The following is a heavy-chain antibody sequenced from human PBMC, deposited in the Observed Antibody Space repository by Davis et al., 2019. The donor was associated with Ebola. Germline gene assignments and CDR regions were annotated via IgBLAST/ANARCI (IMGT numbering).Heavy chain of an antibody. Sequence: GGSLRLSCAASGFTFSGSAMHWVRQASGKGLEWVGRIRSKANSYATAYAASVKGRFTISRDDSKNTAYLQMNSLKTEDTAVYFCARLVWWEQLLLDYWGQGTLVTVSS. CDR1: GFTFSGSA. D-gene: IGHD1-26*01. V-gene: IGHV3-73*01. J-gene: IGHJ4*02. CDR3: ARLVWWEQLLLDY. CDR2: IRSKANSYAT.